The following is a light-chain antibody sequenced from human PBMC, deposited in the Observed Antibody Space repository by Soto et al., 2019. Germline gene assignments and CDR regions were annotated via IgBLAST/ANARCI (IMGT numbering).Light chain of an antibody. V-gene: IGLV2-14*01. CDR1: SSDVGGYNY. CDR2: DVS. Sequence: QSALTQPASVSGSPGQSITISCTGTSSDVGGYNYVSWYQQHPGKAPKLMIYDVSNRPSGVSNRFSGSKSGNTASLTISGLQAEDEAAYYCSSYTSSRTSVVLGGGTKLTVL. J-gene: IGLJ2*01. CDR3: SSYTSSRTSVV.